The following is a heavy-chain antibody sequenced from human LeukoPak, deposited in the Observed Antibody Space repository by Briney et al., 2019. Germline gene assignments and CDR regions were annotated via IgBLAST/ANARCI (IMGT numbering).Heavy chain of an antibody. V-gene: IGHV4-4*07. D-gene: IGHD6-13*01. CDR1: SGSIRIYY. CDR2: IYSTGST. Sequence: SETLSLTCSVSSGSIRIYYWNWIRQPAGQGLEWIGRIYSTGSTNYNPSLKSRVTMSIDTSKKQFSLKVNSVTAADTAVYYCARDKGGSSSLDYWGQGTLVTVSS. CDR3: ARDKGGSSSLDY. J-gene: IGHJ4*02.